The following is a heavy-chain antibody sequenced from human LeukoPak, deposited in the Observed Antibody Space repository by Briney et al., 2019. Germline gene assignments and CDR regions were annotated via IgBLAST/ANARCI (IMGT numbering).Heavy chain of an antibody. D-gene: IGHD2-2*03. CDR2: ISYDGSNK. V-gene: IGHV3-30*18. CDR3: AKVDRSREAPFDY. CDR1: GFTFGSYG. J-gene: IGHJ4*02. Sequence: QSGGSLRLSCAASGFTFGSYGMHWVRQAPGKGLEWVAVISYDGSNKYCADSVKGRFTISRDNSKNTLYLQMNSLRAEDTAVYYCAKVDRSREAPFDYWGQGTLVTVSS.